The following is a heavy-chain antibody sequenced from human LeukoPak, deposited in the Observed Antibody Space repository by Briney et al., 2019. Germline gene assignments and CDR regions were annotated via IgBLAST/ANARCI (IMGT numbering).Heavy chain of an antibody. D-gene: IGHD3-10*01. V-gene: IGHV1-69*01. CDR3: ARGGTMVRGVPVHNWFDP. Sequence: SVKVSCKASGGTFSSYAISWVRQAPGQGLEWMGGIIPIFGTANYAQKFQGRVTITGDESTSTAYMELSSLRSEDTAVYYCARGGTMVRGVPVHNWFDPWGQGTLVTVSS. CDR2: IIPIFGTA. J-gene: IGHJ5*02. CDR1: GGTFSSYA.